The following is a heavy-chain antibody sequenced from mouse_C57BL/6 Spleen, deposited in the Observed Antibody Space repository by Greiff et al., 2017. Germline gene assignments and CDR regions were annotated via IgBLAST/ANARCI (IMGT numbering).Heavy chain of an antibody. Sequence: EVKLMESGGGLVKPGGSLKLSCAASGFTFSSYAMSWVRQTPEKRLEWVATISDGGSYTYYPDNVKGRFTISGDNAKNNLYLQMSHLKSEDTAMYYCARENGNYPYYFDYWGQGTTLTVSS. CDR2: ISDGGSYT. CDR3: ARENGNYPYYFDY. CDR1: GFTFSSYA. V-gene: IGHV5-4*01. J-gene: IGHJ2*01. D-gene: IGHD2-1*01.